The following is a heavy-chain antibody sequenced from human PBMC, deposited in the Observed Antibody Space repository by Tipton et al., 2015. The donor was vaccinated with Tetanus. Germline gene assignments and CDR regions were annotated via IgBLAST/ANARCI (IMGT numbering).Heavy chain of an antibody. D-gene: IGHD3-22*01. CDR1: GFTFSSYW. CDR2: IKQDGSEK. V-gene: IGHV3-7*01. Sequence: SLRLSCTASGFTFSSYWMSWVRQAPGKGLEWVANIKQDGSEKYYVDSVKGRFTTSRDNAKNSLYLQMNSLRAEDTAVYYCARDRMMYYYDSSGYVDYWGQGTLVTVSS. J-gene: IGHJ4*02. CDR3: ARDRMMYYYDSSGYVDY.